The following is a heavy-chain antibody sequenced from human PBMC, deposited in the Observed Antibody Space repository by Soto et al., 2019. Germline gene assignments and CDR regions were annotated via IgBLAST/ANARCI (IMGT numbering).Heavy chain of an antibody. Sequence: SLRLSCAASGFTFDDYAMHWVRQAPGKGLEWVSGISWNSGSIGYADSVKGRFTISRDNAKNSLYLQMNSLRAEDTALYYCAKGPGGDYYYGMDVWGQGTTVTVS. D-gene: IGHD3-10*01. CDR3: AKGPGGDYYYGMDV. J-gene: IGHJ6*02. V-gene: IGHV3-9*01. CDR2: ISWNSGSI. CDR1: GFTFDDYA.